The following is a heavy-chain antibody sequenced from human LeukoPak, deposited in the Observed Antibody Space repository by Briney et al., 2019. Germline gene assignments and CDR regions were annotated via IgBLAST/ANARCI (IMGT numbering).Heavy chain of an antibody. V-gene: IGHV3-9*01. CDR2: ISWNGNDI. J-gene: IGHJ4*02. Sequence: GGSLRLSCTTAGLTFEDYAMHWVRQAPGKGLEWVSGISWNGNDIGYAASVKGRFTISRDNAKNSLYLELSSLRIEDTALYYCANLPYWGQGTSVTVSS. CDR1: GLTFEDYA. CDR3: ANLPY.